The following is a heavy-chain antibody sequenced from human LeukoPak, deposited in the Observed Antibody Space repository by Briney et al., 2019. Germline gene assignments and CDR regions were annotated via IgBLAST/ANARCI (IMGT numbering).Heavy chain of an antibody. D-gene: IGHD6-13*01. CDR3: AKGYSSSWYNWFDP. CDR2: ISWNSGSI. J-gene: IGHJ5*02. Sequence: PGGSLRLSCAASGFTFDDYAMHWVRQAPGKGLEWVSGISWNSGSIGYADSVKGRFTISRDNAKNSLYLQMNSLRAEDTALYYCAKGYSSSWYNWFDPWGQGTLVTVSS. V-gene: IGHV3-9*01. CDR1: GFTFDDYA.